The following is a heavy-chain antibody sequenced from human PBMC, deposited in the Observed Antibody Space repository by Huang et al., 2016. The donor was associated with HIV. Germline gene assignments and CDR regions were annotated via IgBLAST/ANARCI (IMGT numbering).Heavy chain of an antibody. CDR3: ARGQGGYYYYMDV. V-gene: IGHV4-34*01. CDR1: GGSFSGYY. CDR2: INHSEST. J-gene: IGHJ6*03. Sequence: QVQLQQWGAGLLRPSETLSLTCAVYGGSFSGYYGTWIRQPLGKGLEWIGEINHSESTKYNPSLKSRVTISVDTSRNQFSLTLTSVTAADTAVYYCARGQGGYYYYMDVWGKGTTVTVSS.